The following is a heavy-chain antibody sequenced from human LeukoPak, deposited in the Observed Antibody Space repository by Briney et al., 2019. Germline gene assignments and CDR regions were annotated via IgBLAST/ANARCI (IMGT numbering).Heavy chain of an antibody. D-gene: IGHD5-12*01. CDR3: AKPLEGYSGYDYEY. J-gene: IGHJ4*02. V-gene: IGHV3-21*01. Sequence: PGGSLRLSCVASGLTFSSYNMNWVRQAPGKGLEWVSFISSSSNYIYYADSVKGRFTISRDNAKNSLLLQMNSLRAEDTAVYYCAKPLEGYSGYDYEYWGQGTLVTVSS. CDR1: GLTFSSYN. CDR2: ISSSSNYI.